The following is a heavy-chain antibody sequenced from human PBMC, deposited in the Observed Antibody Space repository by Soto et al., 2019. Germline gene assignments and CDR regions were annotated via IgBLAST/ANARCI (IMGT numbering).Heavy chain of an antibody. CDR2: INHSGST. V-gene: IGHV4-34*01. D-gene: IGHD4-17*01. CDR3: ARLTTVTKRYYYYYMDV. J-gene: IGHJ6*03. Sequence: SETLSLTCAVYGGSFSGSYWSWIRQPPGKGLEWIGEINHSGSTNYNPSLKSRVTISVDTSKNQFPLKLSSVTAADTAVYYCARLTTVTKRYYYYYMDVFGKGTTVTVSS. CDR1: GGSFSGSY.